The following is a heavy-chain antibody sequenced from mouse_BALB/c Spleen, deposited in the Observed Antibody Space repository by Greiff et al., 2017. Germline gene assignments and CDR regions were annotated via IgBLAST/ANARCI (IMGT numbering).Heavy chain of an antibody. CDR2: IDPSDSYT. CDR3: ARGTVVARGYAMDY. V-gene: IGHV1-69*02. Sequence: QVQLQQSGAELVKPGASVKLSCKASGYTFTSYWMHWVKQRPGQGLEWIGEIDPSDSYTNYNQKFKGKATLTVDKSSSTAYMQLSSLTSEDSAVYYCARGTVVARGYAMDYWGQGTSVTVSS. CDR1: GYTFTSYW. J-gene: IGHJ4*01. D-gene: IGHD1-1*01.